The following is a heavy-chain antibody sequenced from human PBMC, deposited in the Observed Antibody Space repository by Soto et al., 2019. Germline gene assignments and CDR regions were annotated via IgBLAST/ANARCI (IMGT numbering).Heavy chain of an antibody. V-gene: IGHV3-7*01. Sequence: DVQLVESGGGLVQPGGSLRLSCAASGFTYTNYWMDWVRQAPGKGLEWVANINQDGSEKYYVVSVKGRFTISRDNAKKSLYLQIDSLRAEDTAVYFCSREYWYVDFWGRGTLVTVSS. CDR1: GFTYTNYW. CDR3: SREYWYVDF. CDR2: INQDGSEK. J-gene: IGHJ2*01.